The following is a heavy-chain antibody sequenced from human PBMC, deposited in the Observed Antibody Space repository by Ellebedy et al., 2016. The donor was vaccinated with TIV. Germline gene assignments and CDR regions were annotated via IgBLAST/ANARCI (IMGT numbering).Heavy chain of an antibody. CDR3: ARRPWGTTSCGGKAFDI. Sequence: ASVQVSCXASGYIFIDYVIIWVRQDPGHGLEWMGWISAYNVNTNYAQKFQGSVTMTSDTSTSTAYMELRSLSPDGTAVYYCARRPWGTTSCGGKAFDIWGRGTMVTVSS. CDR2: ISAYNVNT. V-gene: IGHV1-18*01. J-gene: IGHJ3*02. D-gene: IGHD2-2*01. CDR1: GYIFIDYV.